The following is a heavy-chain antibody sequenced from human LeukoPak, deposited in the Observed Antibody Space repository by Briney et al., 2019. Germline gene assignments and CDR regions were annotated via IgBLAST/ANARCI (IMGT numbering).Heavy chain of an antibody. Sequence: ASVKVSCKASGYTFTGYYMHWVRQAPGQGLEWTGWINPNSGNTGYAQKFQGRVTMTRNTSISTAYMELSSLRSEDTAVYYCARGIKAVLRYFDWSNRNDPWGQGTLVTVSS. CDR3: ARGIKAVLRYFDWSNRNDP. CDR2: INPNSGNT. D-gene: IGHD3-9*01. J-gene: IGHJ5*02. CDR1: GYTFTGYY. V-gene: IGHV1-8*02.